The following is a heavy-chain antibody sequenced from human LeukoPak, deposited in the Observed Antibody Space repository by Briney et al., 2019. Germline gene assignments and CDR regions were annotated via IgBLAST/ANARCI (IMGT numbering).Heavy chain of an antibody. CDR2: IYYSGST. CDR1: GGSVSSYY. V-gene: IGHV4-59*02. J-gene: IGHJ4*02. Sequence: SETLSLTCTVSGGSVSSYYWSWIRQPPGKGLEWIGYIYYSGSTNYNPSLKSRVTISVDTSKNQFSLKLSSVTAADTAVYYCARVSYSSGWYDDYFDYWGQGTLVTVSS. D-gene: IGHD6-19*01. CDR3: ARVSYSSGWYDDYFDY.